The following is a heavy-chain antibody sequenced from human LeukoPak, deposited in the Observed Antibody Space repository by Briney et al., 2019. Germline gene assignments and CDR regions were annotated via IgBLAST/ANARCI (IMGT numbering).Heavy chain of an antibody. Sequence: GGSLRLSCAASGFTVSSNYMSWVRQAPGKGLEWVSVIYSGGTTYYADSVKGRFTISRDNSNNTLYLQMNSLRTEDTAVYYCARGPVTRFEIWGQGTMVTVSS. CDR1: GFTVSSNY. V-gene: IGHV3-53*01. D-gene: IGHD4-17*01. CDR2: IYSGGTT. CDR3: ARGPVTRFEI. J-gene: IGHJ3*02.